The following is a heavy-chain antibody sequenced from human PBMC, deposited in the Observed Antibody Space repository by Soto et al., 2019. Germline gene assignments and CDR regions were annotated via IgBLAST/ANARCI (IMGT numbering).Heavy chain of an antibody. CDR3: ARLRMTTHGMDV. J-gene: IGHJ6*02. Sequence: HGESLKISCKGSGYSFTSYWISRVRQMPGKGLEWMGRIDPSDSYTNYSPSFQGHVTISADKSISTAYLQWSSLKASDTAMYYCARLRMTTHGMDVWGQGTTVTVSS. CDR1: GYSFTSYW. V-gene: IGHV5-10-1*01. D-gene: IGHD4-4*01. CDR2: IDPSDSYT.